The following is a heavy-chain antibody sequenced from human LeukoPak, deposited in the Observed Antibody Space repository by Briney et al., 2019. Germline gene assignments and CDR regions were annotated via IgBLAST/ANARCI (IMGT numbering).Heavy chain of an antibody. D-gene: IGHD5-18*01. J-gene: IGHJ6*02. CDR1: GYTFTSYY. CDR2: INPSGGST. V-gene: IGHV1-46*01. CDR3: ASPVTAMTSYYGMDV. Sequence: ASVKVSCKASGYTFTSYYMHWVRQAPGQGLEWMGIINPSGGSTSYAQKSQGRVTMTRDTSTSTVYMELSSLRSEDTAVYYCASPVTAMTSYYGMDVWGQGTTVTVSS.